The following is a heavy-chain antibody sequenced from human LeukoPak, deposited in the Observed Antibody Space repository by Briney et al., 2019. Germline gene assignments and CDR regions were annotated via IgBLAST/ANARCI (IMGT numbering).Heavy chain of an antibody. D-gene: IGHD6-19*01. Sequence: SETLSLTCSVSGGSISSYYWSWIRQPPGKGLEWIGYIYYSGSTNYNPSLKSRVTISVDTSKNQFSLKLSSVTAADTAVYYCARTRPGIAVAGTPYYYYYMDVWGKGTAVTVSS. CDR1: GGSISSYY. V-gene: IGHV4-59*08. J-gene: IGHJ6*03. CDR2: IYYSGST. CDR3: ARTRPGIAVAGTPYYYYYMDV.